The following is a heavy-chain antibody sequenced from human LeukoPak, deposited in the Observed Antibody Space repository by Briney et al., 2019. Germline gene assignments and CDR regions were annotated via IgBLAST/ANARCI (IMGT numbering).Heavy chain of an antibody. Sequence: GGSLRLSCAASGFTFSDYYMNWVRQAPGKGLEWVSSISSSSSYIYYADSVKGRFTISRDNAKNSLYLQMNSLRAEDTAVYYCAREEYYDSSVYGYWGQGTLVTVSS. J-gene: IGHJ4*02. CDR1: GFTFSDYY. V-gene: IGHV3-21*01. D-gene: IGHD3-22*01. CDR3: AREEYYDSSVYGY. CDR2: ISSSSSYI.